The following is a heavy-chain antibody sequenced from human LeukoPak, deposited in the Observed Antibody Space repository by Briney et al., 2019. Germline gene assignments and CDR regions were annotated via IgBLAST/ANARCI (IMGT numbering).Heavy chain of an antibody. CDR1: EFTFSNYA. J-gene: IGHJ6*02. Sequence: GGSLRLSWVASEFTFSNYAMNWVRQAPGKGLEWVSTISSGGGDTYIADSVKGRFTISRDNSKYTLYLQMNRLRADDPAVNYCAKAEGATLYYYGVDVWGQGTTVTVSS. CDR2: ISSGGGDT. CDR3: AKAEGATLYYYGVDV. D-gene: IGHD1-26*01. V-gene: IGHV3-23*01.